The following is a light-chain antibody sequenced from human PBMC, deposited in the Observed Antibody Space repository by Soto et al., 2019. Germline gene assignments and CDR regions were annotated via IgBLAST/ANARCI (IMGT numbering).Light chain of an antibody. J-gene: IGKJ2*02. CDR3: LQDYNYPRT. CDR1: QGIRND. Sequence: AIQMTQSPSSLSASVGDRVTITCRASQGIRNDLGWYQQKPGKAPKLLIYAASSLQSGVPSRFSGSGSGTDVTLTISRLQPEDFATYYCLQDYNYPRTFGQGTKLEIK. V-gene: IGKV1-6*01. CDR2: AAS.